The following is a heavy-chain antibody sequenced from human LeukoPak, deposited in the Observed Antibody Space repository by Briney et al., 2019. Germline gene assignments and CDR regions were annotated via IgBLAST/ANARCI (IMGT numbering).Heavy chain of an antibody. CDR1: GFTFSSYG. J-gene: IGHJ4*02. CDR2: ISYDGSNK. V-gene: IGHV3-30*18. D-gene: IGHD5-12*01. CDR3: AKDKYEATTYFDY. Sequence: GGSLRLPCAASGFTFSSYGMHWVRQAPGKGLEWVAVISYDGSNKYYADSVKGRFTISRDNSKNTLYLQMNSLRAEDTAVYYCAKDKYEATTYFDYWGQGTLVTVSS.